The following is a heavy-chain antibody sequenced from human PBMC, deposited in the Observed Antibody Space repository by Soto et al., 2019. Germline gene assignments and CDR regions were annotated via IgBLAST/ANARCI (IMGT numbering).Heavy chain of an antibody. CDR3: ARMFMSDTNCYNDAFDT. CDR1: GYSITELP. Sequence: ASVKGSCKGSGYSITELPRGWLRQAPGKGLEWMGGFDPEDGETIYAASLRTRLTISKDTSKNQVVLSLTNMDPVDTATYYCARMFMSDTNCYNDAFDTWGQGTVVTVSS. J-gene: IGHJ3*02. CDR2: FDPEDGET. V-gene: IGHV1-24*01. D-gene: IGHD2-2*01.